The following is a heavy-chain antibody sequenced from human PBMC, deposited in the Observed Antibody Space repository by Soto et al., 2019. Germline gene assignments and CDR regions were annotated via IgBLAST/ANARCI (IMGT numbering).Heavy chain of an antibody. Sequence: ASVKVSCKASGYIFTTYTIQWVRQAPGHRPEWMGWINGGNGKTKYSQKFQGRVTITRDTSAGTAYMELSSLRSEDTAVYYCARSYSGYDSIFDYWGQGTLVTVSS. CDR2: INGGNGKT. CDR1: GYIFTTYT. CDR3: ARSYSGYDSIFDY. J-gene: IGHJ4*02. D-gene: IGHD5-12*01. V-gene: IGHV1-3*01.